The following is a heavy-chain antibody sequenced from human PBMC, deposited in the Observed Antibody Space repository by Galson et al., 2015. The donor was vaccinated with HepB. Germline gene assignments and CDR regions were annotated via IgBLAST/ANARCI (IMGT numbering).Heavy chain of an antibody. V-gene: IGHV3-9*01. J-gene: IGHJ6*01. Sequence: SLRLSCAASGFTFEDYAMHWVRQAPGKGLEWVAGISWNSDFTGYADSVRGRFTISRDNAKYSLHLQMNSLRTEDTALYYCAQDLTYYYGSGSYFVGMNAWGQGTTVTVSA. CDR3: AQDLTYYYGSGSYFVGMNA. D-gene: IGHD3-10*01. CDR1: GFTFEDYA. CDR2: ISWNSDFT.